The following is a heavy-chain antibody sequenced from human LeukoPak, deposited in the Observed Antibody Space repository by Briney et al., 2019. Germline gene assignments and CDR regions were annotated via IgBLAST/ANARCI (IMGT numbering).Heavy chain of an antibody. CDR2: IYYTGSV. CDR3: ARDHSYYFGSQTSTLDV. J-gene: IGHJ6*02. Sequence: SETLSLTCTISGASITTGGYYWTWIRQPPGGGLGWIGYIYYTGSVDYNASLKSRLTISLDTSKNRFSLKLNSVTAADTVVYYCARDHSYYFGSQTSTLDVWGQGTAVTVSS. D-gene: IGHD3-10*01. V-gene: IGHV4-31*03. CDR1: GASITTGGYY.